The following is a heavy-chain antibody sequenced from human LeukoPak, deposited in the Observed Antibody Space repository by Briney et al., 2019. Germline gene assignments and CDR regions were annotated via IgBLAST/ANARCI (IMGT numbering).Heavy chain of an antibody. Sequence: ASVRVSCKASGYTFTSYGISWVRQAPGQGLEWMGWISAYNGNTNYAQKLQGRVTMTTDTSTSTAYMELRSLRSDDTAVYYCAREEWGYYDSSGTGLDYWGQGTLVTVSS. J-gene: IGHJ4*02. D-gene: IGHD3-22*01. CDR2: ISAYNGNT. CDR1: GYTFTSYG. V-gene: IGHV1-18*01. CDR3: AREEWGYYDSSGTGLDY.